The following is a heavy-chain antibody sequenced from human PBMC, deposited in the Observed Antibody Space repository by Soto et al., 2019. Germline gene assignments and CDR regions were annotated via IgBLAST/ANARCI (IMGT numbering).Heavy chain of an antibody. J-gene: IGHJ3*02. V-gene: IGHV3-48*01. CDR1: GFTFSSYS. Sequence: GSLRLSCAASGFTFSSYSMNWVRQAPGKGLEWVSYISSSSSTIYYADSVKGRFTISRDNAKNSLYLQMNSLRAEDTALYYCAKGYFWSGRDAFDIWGQGTMVTVSS. D-gene: IGHD3-3*01. CDR3: AKGYFWSGRDAFDI. CDR2: ISSSSSTI.